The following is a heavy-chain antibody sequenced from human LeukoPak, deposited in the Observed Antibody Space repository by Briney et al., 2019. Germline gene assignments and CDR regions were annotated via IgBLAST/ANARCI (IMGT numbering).Heavy chain of an antibody. Sequence: GGSLRLSCAASGFTFSTYWMSWVRQAPGKGLEWVAVISYVGDDQFYAESVKGRFTISRDNSKKTVFLQMNSLRGEDTAVYYCAKDRSSGPHYYYGMDVWGQGTTVIVSS. CDR1: GFTFSTYW. CDR2: ISYVGDDQ. V-gene: IGHV3-30*18. D-gene: IGHD6-25*01. CDR3: AKDRSSGPHYYYGMDV. J-gene: IGHJ6*02.